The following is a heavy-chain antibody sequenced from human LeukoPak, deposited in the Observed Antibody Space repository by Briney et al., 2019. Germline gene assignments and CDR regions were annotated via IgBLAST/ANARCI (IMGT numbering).Heavy chain of an antibody. V-gene: IGHV4-34*01. Sequence: PSETLSLTCAVYGGSFSGYYWSWIRQPPGKGLEWIGEINHSGSTNYNPSLKSRVTISVDTSKNQFSLKLSSVTAADTAVYYCAREKSSSFDYWGQGTLVTVSS. J-gene: IGHJ4*02. CDR2: INHSGST. CDR1: GGSFSGYY. D-gene: IGHD6-13*01. CDR3: AREKSSSFDY.